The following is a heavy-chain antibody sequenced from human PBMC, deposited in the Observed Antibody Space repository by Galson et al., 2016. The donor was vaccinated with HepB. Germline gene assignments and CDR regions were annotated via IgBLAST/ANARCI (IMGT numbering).Heavy chain of an antibody. J-gene: IGHJ3*02. CDR3: ARPGYCSGSSCYVPFDI. CDR1: GFTFSSCV. V-gene: IGHV3-43D*03. D-gene: IGHD2-15*01. CDR2: ISWDGGST. Sequence: SLRLSCAASGFTFSSCVMSWVRQAPGRGPEWVSLISWDGGSTYYADSVKGRFTISRDNSKNSLYLQMNSLRAEDTAVYYCARPGYCSGSSCYVPFDIWGQGTMATVSS.